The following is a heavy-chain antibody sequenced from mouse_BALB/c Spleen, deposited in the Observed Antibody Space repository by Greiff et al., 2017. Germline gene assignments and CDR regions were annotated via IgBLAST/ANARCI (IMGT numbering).Heavy chain of an antibody. CDR1: GFSLTSYG. J-gene: IGHJ2*01. V-gene: IGHV2-2*02. D-gene: IGHD2-4*01. CDR2: IWSGGST. CDR3: AIYDYDGDYFDY. Sequence: VMLVESGPGLVQPSQSLSITCTVSGFSLTSYGVHWVRQSPGKGLEWLGVIWSGGSTDYNAAFISRLSISKDNSKSQVFFKMNSLQANDTAIYYCAIYDYDGDYFDYWGQGTTLTVSS.